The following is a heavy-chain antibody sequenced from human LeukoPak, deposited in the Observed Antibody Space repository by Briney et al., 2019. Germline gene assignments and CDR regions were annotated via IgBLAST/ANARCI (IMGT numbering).Heavy chain of an antibody. J-gene: IGHJ3*02. Sequence: VASVKVSCKASGGTFSTYAISWVRQAPGQGLEWMGGIVPIFGTANYAQKFQGRVMISADESTSTAYMGLSSLRSEDTAVYYCARVRDGYNDAYDIWGQGTMVTVSS. CDR3: ARVRDGYNDAYDI. D-gene: IGHD5-24*01. CDR1: GGTFSTYA. CDR2: IVPIFGTA. V-gene: IGHV1-69*13.